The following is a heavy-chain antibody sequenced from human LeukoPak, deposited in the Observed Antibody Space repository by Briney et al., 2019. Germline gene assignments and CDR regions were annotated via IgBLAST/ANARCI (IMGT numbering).Heavy chain of an antibody. J-gene: IGHJ4*02. CDR2: ISGSGGST. CDR1: GFTFSSYA. Sequence: GGSLRLSCAASGFTFSSYAMSWVRQAPGKGLEWVSAISGSGGSTYYADSVKGRFTISRDNSKNTLYLQMNSLRAEDTAVYYCAREYSSGWYTVSYFDYWGQGTLVTVSS. V-gene: IGHV3-23*01. CDR3: AREYSSGWYTVSYFDY. D-gene: IGHD6-19*01.